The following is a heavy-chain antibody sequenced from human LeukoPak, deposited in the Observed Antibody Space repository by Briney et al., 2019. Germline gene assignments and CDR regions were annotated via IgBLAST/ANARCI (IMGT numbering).Heavy chain of an antibody. J-gene: IGHJ4*02. CDR2: IRNDGSKK. Sequence: GGSLRLSCVASGFTFSNYGMHWVRQAPGKGLEWVSFIRNDGSKKYDADSVKGRFTISRDNSKNTLYLQMNNLRAEDTAVYYCTSAANDYWGQGTLVTVFS. D-gene: IGHD2-2*01. CDR1: GFTFSNYG. CDR3: TSAANDY. V-gene: IGHV3-30*02.